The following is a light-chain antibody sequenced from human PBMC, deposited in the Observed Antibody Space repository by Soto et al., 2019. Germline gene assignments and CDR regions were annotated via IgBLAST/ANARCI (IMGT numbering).Light chain of an antibody. Sequence: VMTQTPLSLSVARGQPASISSKSRQPLLHITGETFLFWYLQKPGQSPQLLMYEVSTRVAGVPDRCSGSGAGTDFTLEISRVETDDVGIYYCMQSTQLPPTFGQGTRLEIK. CDR1: QPLLHITGETF. CDR3: MQSTQLPPT. CDR2: EVS. J-gene: IGKJ5*01. V-gene: IGKV2D-29*02.